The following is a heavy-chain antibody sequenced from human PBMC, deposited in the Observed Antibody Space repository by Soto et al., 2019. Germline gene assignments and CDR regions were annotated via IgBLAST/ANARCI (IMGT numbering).Heavy chain of an antibody. CDR3: AKLGLYYYGSGSPFDY. V-gene: IGHV3-23*01. J-gene: IGHJ4*02. CDR1: GFTFSSYA. D-gene: IGHD3-10*01. Sequence: GGSLRLSCAASGFTFSSYAMSWVRQAPGKGLEWVSAISGSGGSTYYADSVKGRFTISRDNSKNTLYLQMNSLRAEDTAVYYCAKLGLYYYGSGSPFDYWGQGTLVTVSS. CDR2: ISGSGGST.